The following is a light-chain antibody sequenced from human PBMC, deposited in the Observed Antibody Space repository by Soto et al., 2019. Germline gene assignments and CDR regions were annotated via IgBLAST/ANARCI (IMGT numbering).Light chain of an antibody. V-gene: IGLV1-44*01. J-gene: IGLJ3*02. CDR2: SNN. CDR3: AAWDDSLNGWV. CDR1: SSNIGSNT. Sequence: QSVLTQPPSASGTPGQRVTISCSGSSSNIGSNTVNWYQQLPGTAPKLLIYSNNQRPSGVPDRFSGSKSGTSASLAISGLQSEDEADYYRAAWDDSLNGWVFGGGTQLTV.